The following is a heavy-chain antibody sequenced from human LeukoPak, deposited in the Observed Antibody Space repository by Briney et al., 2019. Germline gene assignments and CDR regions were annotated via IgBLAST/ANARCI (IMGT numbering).Heavy chain of an antibody. V-gene: IGHV4-34*01. J-gene: IGHJ4*02. CDR2: INHSGST. Sequence: SETLSLTCAVYGGSFSGYYWSWIRQPPGKGLEWIGEINHSGSTNYNPSLKSRVTISVDTSKNQFSLKLSSVTAADTAVYYCARGRYYDSSGYYYNFDYWGQGTLVTVSS. CDR3: ARGRYYDSSGYYYNFDY. D-gene: IGHD3-22*01. CDR1: GGSFSGYY.